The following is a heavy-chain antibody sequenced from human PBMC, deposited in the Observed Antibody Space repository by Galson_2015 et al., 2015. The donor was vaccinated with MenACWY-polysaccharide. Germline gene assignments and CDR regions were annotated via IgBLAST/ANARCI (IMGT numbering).Heavy chain of an antibody. V-gene: IGHV3-7*01. CDR1: GFTFSSYW. J-gene: IGHJ5*02. CDR2: IKEDGSEK. Sequence: SLRLSCAASGFTFSSYWMSWVRQAPGKGLEWVANIKEDGSEKYYVDSVKGRFTISRDNAKNSLYLQMNSLRAEDTAVYYCARDRWYLGYTYGWYPRVQGTLVTVSS. CDR3: ARDRWYLGYTYGWYP. D-gene: IGHD5-18*01.